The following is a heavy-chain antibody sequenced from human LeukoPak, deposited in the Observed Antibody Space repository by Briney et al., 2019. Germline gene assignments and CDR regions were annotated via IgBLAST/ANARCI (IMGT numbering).Heavy chain of an antibody. J-gene: IGHJ4*02. Sequence: PSETLSLTCSVSGGSISSSSYYWGWVRQPPGKGVEWIGSVYYSGSAYYNPSLKSRVRSQVAISIDTSKNQFSLKLTSVTAADTAVYYCASLTGAPFWGPGTLVTVSS. CDR1: GGSISSSSYY. CDR2: VYYSGSA. D-gene: IGHD3-10*01. V-gene: IGHV4-39*01. CDR3: ASLTGAPF.